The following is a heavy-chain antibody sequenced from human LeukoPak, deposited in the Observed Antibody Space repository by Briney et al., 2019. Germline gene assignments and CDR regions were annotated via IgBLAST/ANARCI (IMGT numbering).Heavy chain of an antibody. D-gene: IGHD3-3*01. Sequence: SETLSLTCTVSGGSISIYYWSWIRQPAGKGLEWIGRIYTSGSTNYNPSLKSRVTMSVDTSKNQFSLKLSSVTAADTAVYYCASLGYDFWSGYYDYWGQGTLVTVSS. J-gene: IGHJ4*02. V-gene: IGHV4-4*07. CDR1: GGSISIYY. CDR3: ASLGYDFWSGYYDY. CDR2: IYTSGST.